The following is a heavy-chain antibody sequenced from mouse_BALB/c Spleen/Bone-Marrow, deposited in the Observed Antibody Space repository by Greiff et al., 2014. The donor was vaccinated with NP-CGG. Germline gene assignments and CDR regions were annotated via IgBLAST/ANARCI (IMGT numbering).Heavy chain of an antibody. J-gene: IGHJ3*01. V-gene: IGHV2-2*02. D-gene: IGHD2-10*02. CDR3: ARNSRGYGNSFAY. CDR1: GFSLTSYG. Sequence: QVQFQQSGPGLVQPSQSLSITCTVSGFSLTSYGVHWVRQSPGKGLEWLGVIWSGGSTDYNAAFISRLSISKDNSKSQVFFKMSSLQANDTAIYYCARNSRGYGNSFAYWGQGTLVTVSA. CDR2: IWSGGST.